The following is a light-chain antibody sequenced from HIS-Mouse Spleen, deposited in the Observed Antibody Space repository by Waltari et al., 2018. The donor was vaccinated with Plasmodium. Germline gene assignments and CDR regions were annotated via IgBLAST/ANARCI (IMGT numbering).Light chain of an antibody. V-gene: IGKV3-20*01. J-gene: IGKJ4*01. CDR2: VAS. CDR1: QSVSSSY. CDR3: QQYGSSPPLT. Sequence: EIVLTQSPGTLSLSPGERATLSCRASQSVSSSYLAWYQHKPGQAPRLLIYVASSRATGIPDRFSGSGSGTDFTLTISRLEPEDFAVYYCQQYGSSPPLTFGGGTKVEIK.